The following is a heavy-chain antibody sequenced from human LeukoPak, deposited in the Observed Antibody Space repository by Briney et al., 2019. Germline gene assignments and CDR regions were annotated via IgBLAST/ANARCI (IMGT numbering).Heavy chain of an antibody. CDR1: GYTFTGYY. Sequence: RASVKVSCRASGYTFTGYYMHWVRQAPGQGLEWMGWINPNSGGTNYAQKFQGRVTMTRDTSISTAYMELSRLRSDDTAVYYCARAQYYDFWSGYYKVDNFDYWGQGTLVTVSS. J-gene: IGHJ4*02. CDR3: ARAQYYDFWSGYYKVDNFDY. D-gene: IGHD3-3*01. CDR2: INPNSGGT. V-gene: IGHV1-2*02.